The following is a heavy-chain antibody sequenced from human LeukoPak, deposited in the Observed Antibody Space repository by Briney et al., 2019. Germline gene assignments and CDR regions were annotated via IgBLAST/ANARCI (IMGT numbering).Heavy chain of an antibody. CDR1: GFTFSSYS. CDR3: ARGMDYGDYGDY. Sequence: PGGSLRLSCAASGFTFSSYSMNWVRQAPGKGLEWVANIKQDGSEKYYVDSVKGRFTISRDNAKNSLYLQMNSLRAEDTAVYYCARGMDYGDYGDYWGQGTLVTVSS. CDR2: IKQDGSEK. J-gene: IGHJ4*02. V-gene: IGHV3-7*01. D-gene: IGHD4-17*01.